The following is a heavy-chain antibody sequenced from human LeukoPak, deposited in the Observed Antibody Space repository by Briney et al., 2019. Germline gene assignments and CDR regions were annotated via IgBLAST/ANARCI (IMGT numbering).Heavy chain of an antibody. V-gene: IGHV3-7*01. J-gene: IGHJ3*02. CDR2: IKQDGSEK. CDR1: VFTFSSYW. Sequence: GGSLRLSCAASVFTFSSYWMSSVRQAPGKGLEWVANIKQDGSEKYYVDSVKGRFTISRDNSKNSQYLQMNNLRAEDTAVYYCARDLNAFDIWGQGTMVTVSS. CDR3: ARDLNAFDI.